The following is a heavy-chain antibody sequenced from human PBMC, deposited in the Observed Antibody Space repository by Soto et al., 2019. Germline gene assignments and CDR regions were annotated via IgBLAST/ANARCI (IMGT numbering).Heavy chain of an antibody. J-gene: IGHJ4*02. V-gene: IGHV3-30-3*01. CDR2: ISYDGSNK. Sequence: GGSLRLSCAASGFTFSSYAMHWVRQAPGKGLEWVAVISYDGSNKYYADSVKGRFTISRDNSKNTLYLQMNSLRAEDTAVYYCARVLHLGYSSSWYTLGFDYWGQGTLVTVSS. CDR1: GFTFSSYA. CDR3: ARVLHLGYSSSWYTLGFDY. D-gene: IGHD6-13*01.